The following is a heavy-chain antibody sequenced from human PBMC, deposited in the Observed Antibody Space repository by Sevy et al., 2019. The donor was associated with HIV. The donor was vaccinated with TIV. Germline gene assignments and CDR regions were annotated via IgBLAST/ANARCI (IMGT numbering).Heavy chain of an antibody. CDR2: INTDTGKT. Sequence: ASVKVSCKTSGFIFTNYGISWVRQAPGQGPEWMGWINTDTGKTNYAQKVQGTVTMTRDTSTTTAYMELRNLRSDDTAVYYCARAHQVLQSQYYYYFGMDVWGQGTTVTVSS. V-gene: IGHV1-18*01. CDR1: GFIFTNYG. D-gene: IGHD2-2*01. CDR3: ARAHQVLQSQYYYYFGMDV. J-gene: IGHJ6*02.